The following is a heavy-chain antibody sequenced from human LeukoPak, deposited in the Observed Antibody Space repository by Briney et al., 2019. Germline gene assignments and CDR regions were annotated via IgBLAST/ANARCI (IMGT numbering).Heavy chain of an antibody. CDR1: GFTFSSYW. V-gene: IGHV3-64D*06. D-gene: IGHD6-13*01. CDR3: VKDRVSISSSGYFDY. Sequence: PGGSLRLSCAASGFTFSSYWMHWVRQAPGKGLEYVSAISSNGGSTYYADSVKGRFTISRDNSKNTLYLQMSSLKAEDTGVYYCVKDRVSISSSGYFDYWGQGTLVTVSS. CDR2: ISSNGGST. J-gene: IGHJ4*02.